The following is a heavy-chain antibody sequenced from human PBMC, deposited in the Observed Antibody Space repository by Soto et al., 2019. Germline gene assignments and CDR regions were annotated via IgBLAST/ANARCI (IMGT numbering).Heavy chain of an antibody. D-gene: IGHD3-16*01. Sequence: PSETLSLTCAVSGASVSNDNYYWSWIRQPPGKGLEWIRYIYYSGTTNYNSYLKSRLSLSVDMSKNQFSLKLASVTAADTAVYFCARSQRGRTAFTFDYWGQGALVTVAS. V-gene: IGHV4-61*01. CDR2: IYYSGTT. CDR3: ARSQRGRTAFTFDY. J-gene: IGHJ4*02. CDR1: GASVSNDNYY.